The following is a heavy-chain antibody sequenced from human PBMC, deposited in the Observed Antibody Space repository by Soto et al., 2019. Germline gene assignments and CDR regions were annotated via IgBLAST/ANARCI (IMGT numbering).Heavy chain of an antibody. V-gene: IGHV3-23*01. CDR1: GFAFATHA. J-gene: IGHJ4*02. Sequence: QTGGSLRLSCETSGFAFATHALTWVRQAPGKGLEWVSSITNSGATKYLADSVKGQFTISRDNSKNPLFLQMSNLRADGTEMYECVKGLESGDTKQFDKWGQGTLVTVSS. CDR3: VKGLESGDTKQFDK. D-gene: IGHD2-21*02. CDR2: ITNSGATK.